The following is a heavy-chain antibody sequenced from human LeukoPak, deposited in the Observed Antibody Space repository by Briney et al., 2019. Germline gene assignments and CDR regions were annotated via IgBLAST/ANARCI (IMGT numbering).Heavy chain of an antibody. CDR2: INPNSGGT. V-gene: IGHV1-2*02. CDR1: GYTFTGYY. D-gene: IGHD2-21*02. CDR3: ASWSGFLEYCGGDCYSESDY. Sequence: GASVKVSCKASGYTFTGYYMHWVRQAPGQGLEWMGWINPNSGGTNYAQKFQGRVTMTRDTSISTAYMELSRLRSDDTAVYYCASWSGFLEYCGGDCYSESDYWGQGTLVTVSS. J-gene: IGHJ4*02.